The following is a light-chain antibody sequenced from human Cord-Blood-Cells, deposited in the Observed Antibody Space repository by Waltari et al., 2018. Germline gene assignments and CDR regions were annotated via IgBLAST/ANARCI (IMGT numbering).Light chain of an antibody. Sequence: DIVMTQTPLSLSVTPGQPASISCKSSQSLLHSDGKTYLYWYLQKTGQPPQLLIDEVSNRFSGVPDRFSGSGSGTDFTLKISRVEAEDVGVYYCMQSIQLPLTFGGGTKVEIK. CDR3: MQSIQLPLT. CDR1: QSLLHSDGKTY. V-gene: IGKV2D-29*01. J-gene: IGKJ4*01. CDR2: EVS.